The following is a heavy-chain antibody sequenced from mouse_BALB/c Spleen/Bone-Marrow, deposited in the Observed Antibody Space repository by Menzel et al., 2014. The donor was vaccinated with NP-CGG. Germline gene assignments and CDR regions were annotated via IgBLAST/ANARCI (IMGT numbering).Heavy chain of an antibody. D-gene: IGHD2-4*01. CDR1: GFNIKDTY. J-gene: IGHJ3*01. CDR3: ARRGLYYDYDAWFAY. V-gene: IGHV14-3*02. Sequence: VHVKQSGAELVKPGASVKLSCTASGFNIKDTYMHWVKQRPEQGLEWIGRIDPANGNTKYDPKFQGKATITADTSSNTAYQQLSSLTSEDTAVYYCARRGLYYDYDAWFAYWGQGTLVTVSA. CDR2: IDPANGNT.